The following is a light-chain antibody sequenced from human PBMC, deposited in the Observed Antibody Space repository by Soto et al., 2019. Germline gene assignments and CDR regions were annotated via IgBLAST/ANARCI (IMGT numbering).Light chain of an antibody. J-gene: IGKJ1*01. CDR3: QQSYSTPWT. V-gene: IGKV1-39*01. CDR1: QSVSNY. CDR2: AAS. Sequence: DIPMTQSPSSLSASVGDGVTLTCRASQSVSNYVNWYQQKPGKAPNLLIYAASSLHSGVPSRFSGSGSGTDFTLTISSLQPEDFATYYCQQSYSTPWTFGQGTKVEIK.